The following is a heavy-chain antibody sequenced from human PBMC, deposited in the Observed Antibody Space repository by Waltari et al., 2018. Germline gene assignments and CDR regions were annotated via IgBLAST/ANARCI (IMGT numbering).Heavy chain of an antibody. V-gene: IGHV4-4*07. CDR3: ARNQNGAFDV. CDR1: GVSISSHF. D-gene: IGHD2-2*01. J-gene: IGHJ3*01. CDR2: ILTSGVT. Sequence: QVQLQESGPGLVKPSETLSLTCTVSGVSISSHFWTWIRQPAGKGLEWVGRILTSGVTDYSPSLKSRVTMSVDTSKNQFSLRLSSVTAADTAVYYCARNQNGAFDVWGQGTRVTVSS.